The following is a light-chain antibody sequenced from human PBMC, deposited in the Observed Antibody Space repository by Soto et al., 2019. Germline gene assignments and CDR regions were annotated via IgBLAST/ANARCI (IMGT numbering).Light chain of an antibody. CDR3: SSYTSSDAPYV. CDR2: VVS. CDR1: SSDVGGYNY. Sequence: QSVLTQPASVSGSPGQSITISCTGTSSDVGGYNYVSWYQQHPDKAPKLMIYVVSNWPSGVSNRFSGSKSGNTASLTISGLQAEDEADYYCSSYTSSDAPYVFGTGTKVTVL. J-gene: IGLJ1*01. V-gene: IGLV2-14*01.